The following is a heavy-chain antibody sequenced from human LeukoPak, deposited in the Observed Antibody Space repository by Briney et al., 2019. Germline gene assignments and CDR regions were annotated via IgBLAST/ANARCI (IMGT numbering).Heavy chain of an antibody. Sequence: SVKVSCKASGGTFSSYAISWVRQAPGQGLEWMGGIIPIFGTTNYAQKFQDRVTITADKSTSTAYMELSSLRSEDTAVYYCAKRGSGWYEDYYYYMDVWGKGTTVTISS. J-gene: IGHJ6*03. CDR2: IIPIFGTT. V-gene: IGHV1-69*06. CDR3: AKRGSGWYEDYYYYMDV. D-gene: IGHD6-19*01. CDR1: GGTFSSYA.